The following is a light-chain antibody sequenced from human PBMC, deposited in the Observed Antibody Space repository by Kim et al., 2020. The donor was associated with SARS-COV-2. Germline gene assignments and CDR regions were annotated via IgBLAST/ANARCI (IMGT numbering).Light chain of an antibody. J-gene: IGKJ1*01. CDR3: QQFCSSWWT. V-gene: IGKV3-20*01. CDR1: RNVCSNY. Sequence: PGEDTTTPAWCARNVCSNYVAWYQQKPGQAPKLLIYGASPWASGLPYRFSGSGSGTDFTLTISRLEPEDFAVYYCQQFCSSWWTFGQGTKVDIK. CDR2: GAS.